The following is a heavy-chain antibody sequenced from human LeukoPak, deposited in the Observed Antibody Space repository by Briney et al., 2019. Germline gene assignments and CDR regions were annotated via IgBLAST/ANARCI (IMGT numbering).Heavy chain of an antibody. Sequence: GTSLRLSCAASGFTFGTYAMHWVRQAPGKGLEWVALISDDGSKKYYADSVKGRFTISRDNAKSSLYLQMNTLRAEDTAVYYCARAGHVITMIVVLDAFDIWGQGTMVTVSS. CDR1: GFTFGTYA. CDR2: ISDDGSKK. CDR3: ARAGHVITMIVVLDAFDI. D-gene: IGHD3-22*01. J-gene: IGHJ3*02. V-gene: IGHV3-30*04.